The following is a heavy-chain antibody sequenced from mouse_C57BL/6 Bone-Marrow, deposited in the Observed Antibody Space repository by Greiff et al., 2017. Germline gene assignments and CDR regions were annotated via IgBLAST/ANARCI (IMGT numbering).Heavy chain of an antibody. Sequence: QVQLKQSGPELVKPGASVKISCKASGYAFSSSWMNWVKQRPGKGLEWIGRIYPGDGDTNYNGKFKGKAKLTAVTSASTAYMELSSLTNEDSAVYYCSYDGYYDWVWFAYWGQGTLVTVSA. J-gene: IGHJ3*01. D-gene: IGHD2-3*01. CDR2: IYPGDGDT. CDR3: SYDGYYDWVWFAY. V-gene: IGHV1-82*01. CDR1: GYAFSSSW.